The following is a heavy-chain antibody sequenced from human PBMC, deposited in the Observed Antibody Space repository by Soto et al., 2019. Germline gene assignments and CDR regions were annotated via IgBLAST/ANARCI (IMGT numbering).Heavy chain of an antibody. J-gene: IGHJ4*02. CDR3: ARDRSPRGI. Sequence: SETLSLTCTVSGGSISCYYWTWIRQPPGKGLEWIGYFSNTGSTNYNPSLKSRVTISVDMSKNQFSLKLTSVTAADTAVYYCARDRSPRGIWGQGTLVTVLL. D-gene: IGHD3-10*01. CDR1: GGSISCYY. CDR2: FSNTGST. V-gene: IGHV4-59*01.